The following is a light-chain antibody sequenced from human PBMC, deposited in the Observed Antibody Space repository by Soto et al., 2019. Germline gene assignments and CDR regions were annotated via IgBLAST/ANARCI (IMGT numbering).Light chain of an antibody. CDR1: QSISSW. Sequence: DIQMTQSPSTLSASVGDRVTITCRASQSISSWLAWYQQKPGQAPKLLIYDASSLESGVPSRFSGSGSGTEFTLTISSLQPDDFATYYCQQYNSYLYTFGQGTNLEIK. CDR2: DAS. V-gene: IGKV1-5*01. CDR3: QQYNSYLYT. J-gene: IGKJ2*01.